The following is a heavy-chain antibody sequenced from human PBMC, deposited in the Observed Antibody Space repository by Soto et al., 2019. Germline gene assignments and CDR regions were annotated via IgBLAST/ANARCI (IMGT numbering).Heavy chain of an antibody. CDR3: ARGAEMSSLTKWFDP. D-gene: IGHD1-1*01. Sequence: GSLRLSCAASGFIFSDYYMSWIRQAPGKGLEWLAYISRDGNAIFYADSVIGRFTVSRDNAKNSLFLQMDDLRAEDTAMFFCARGAEMSSLTKWFDPWGQGTLVTVSS. J-gene: IGHJ5*02. CDR1: GFIFSDYY. CDR2: ISRDGNAI. V-gene: IGHV3-11*01.